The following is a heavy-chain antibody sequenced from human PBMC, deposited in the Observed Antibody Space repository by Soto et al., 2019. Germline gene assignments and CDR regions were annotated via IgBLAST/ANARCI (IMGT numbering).Heavy chain of an antibody. CDR1: GGSISSYY. CDR2: IYYSGST. CDR3: ARDRGGSSSLGGYYYYYGMDV. D-gene: IGHD6-6*01. J-gene: IGHJ6*02. Sequence: PSETLSLTCTVSGGSISSYYWSWIRQPPGKGLEWIGYIYYSGSTNYNPSLKSRVTISVDTSKNQFSLKLSSVTAADTAVYYCARDRGGSSSLGGYYYYYGMDVWGQGTTVT. V-gene: IGHV4-59*01.